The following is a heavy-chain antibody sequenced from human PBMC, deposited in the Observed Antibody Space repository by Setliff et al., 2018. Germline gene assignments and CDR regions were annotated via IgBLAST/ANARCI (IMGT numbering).Heavy chain of an antibody. CDR2: IYSSGST. V-gene: IGHV4-30-4*08. J-gene: IGHJ6*03. CDR3: ARVSYSFWSGSYYFYYMDV. CDR1: GGSISSGDYY. D-gene: IGHD3-3*01. Sequence: PSETLSLTCTVSGGSISSGDYYWSWIRQPPGKGLEWIGYIYSSGSTYYNPSLKSRVTISVDTSKNQFSLKLSSVTAADTAVYYCARVSYSFWSGSYYFYYMDVWGKGTTVTV.